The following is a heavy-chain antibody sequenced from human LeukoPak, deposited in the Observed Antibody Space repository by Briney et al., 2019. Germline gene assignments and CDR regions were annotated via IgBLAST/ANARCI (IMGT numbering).Heavy chain of an antibody. V-gene: IGHV3-21*01. CDR2: ISSSSSYI. CDR3: ARERYRAITMVRGVIEG. J-gene: IGHJ4*02. Sequence: GGSLRLSCAASGFTFSSYSMNWVRQAPGKGLEWVSSISSSSSYIYYADSAKGRFTISRDNAKNSLYLQMNSLRAEDTAVYYCARERYRAITMVRGVIEGWGQGTLVTVSS. D-gene: IGHD3-10*01. CDR1: GFTFSSYS.